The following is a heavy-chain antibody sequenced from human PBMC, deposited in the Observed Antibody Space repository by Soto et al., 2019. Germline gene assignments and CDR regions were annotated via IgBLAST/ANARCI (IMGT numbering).Heavy chain of an antibody. CDR1: GFTFSNVW. V-gene: IGHV3-15*01. J-gene: IGHJ6*02. CDR2: IKSKTDGGTT. D-gene: IGHD2-21*02. CDR3: TTDPSHIVVVTAIPNYYYSGMDV. Sequence: GSLRLPCAASGFTFSNVWMSWVRQAPGKGLEWVGRIKSKTDGGTTDYAAPVKGRFTISRDDSKNTLYLQMNSLKTEDTAVYYCTTDPSHIVVVTAIPNYYYSGMDVWGQGTTVTVSS.